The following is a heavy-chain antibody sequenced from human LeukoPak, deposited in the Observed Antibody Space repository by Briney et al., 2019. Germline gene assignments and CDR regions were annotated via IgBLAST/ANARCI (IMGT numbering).Heavy chain of an antibody. CDR3: ARGVRSFDSSSSNWFDP. CDR1: GDPFSSYA. D-gene: IGHD6-6*01. J-gene: IGHJ5*02. V-gene: IGHV1-69*05. CDR2: IIPIFGTA. Sequence: ASVKVSCKASGDPFSSYAISWVRQAPGQGLEWMGRIIPIFGTANYAQKFQGRVTITTDESTSTAYMELSSLRSEDTAVYYCARGVRSFDSSSSNWFDPWGQGTLVTVSS.